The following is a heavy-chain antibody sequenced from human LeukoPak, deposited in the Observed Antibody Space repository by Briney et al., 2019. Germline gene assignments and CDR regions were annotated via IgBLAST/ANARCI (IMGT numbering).Heavy chain of an antibody. V-gene: IGHV3-21*01. CDR3: ARGGSGSYYHLFDY. D-gene: IGHD3-10*01. J-gene: IGHJ4*02. Sequence: GGSLRLSCAASGFTFSSYAMSWVRQAPGKGLEWVSSISSSSSYIYYADSVKGRFTISRDNAKNSLYLQMNSLRAEDTAVYYCARGGSGSYYHLFDYWGQGTLVTVSS. CDR2: ISSSSSYI. CDR1: GFTFSSYA.